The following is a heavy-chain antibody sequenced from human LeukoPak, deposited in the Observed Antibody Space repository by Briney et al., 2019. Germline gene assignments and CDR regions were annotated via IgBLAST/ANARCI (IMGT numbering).Heavy chain of an antibody. V-gene: IGHV4-39*01. Sequence: SETLSLTXTVSGGSISSSSYYWGWIGQPPGKGLQWIGSIYYSGSTYYNPSLKSRVTISVDTSKNQFSLKLSSVTAADTAVYYCARHRPYDILTGYYYYYYYMDVWGKGTTVTVSS. CDR1: GGSISSSSYY. CDR3: ARHRPYDILTGYYYYYYYMDV. D-gene: IGHD3-9*01. J-gene: IGHJ6*03. CDR2: IYYSGST.